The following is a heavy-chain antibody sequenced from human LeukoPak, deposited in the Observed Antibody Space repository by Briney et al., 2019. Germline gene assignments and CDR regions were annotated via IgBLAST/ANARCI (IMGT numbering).Heavy chain of an antibody. CDR2: ISAGGETT. V-gene: IGHV3-23*01. CDR1: RFRFSTFP. CDR3: AKDPSGSGSDY. D-gene: IGHD3-10*01. Sequence: GRSLRLSCAASRFRFSTFPMGWVRQAPGKGLEWVSGISAGGETTFYADSVRGRLTISRDNSKNTLYLQMNSLRADDTAVYYCAKDPSGSGSDYWGQGTLVTVSS. J-gene: IGHJ4*02.